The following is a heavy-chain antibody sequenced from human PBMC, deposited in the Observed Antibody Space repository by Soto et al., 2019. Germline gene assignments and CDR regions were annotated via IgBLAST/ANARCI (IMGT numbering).Heavy chain of an antibody. Sequence: SETLSLTCSVSGGSIRSYYWSWIRQPPGKGLEWIGYIYYSGSTNYNPSLKSRVTISVDTSKNQFSLKLSSVTAADTAVYYCARGVAYYDFWSGSPQGDYYYYYGMDVWGQGTMVTVSS. CDR1: GGSIRSYY. CDR2: IYYSGST. CDR3: ARGVAYYDFWSGSPQGDYYYYYGMDV. V-gene: IGHV4-59*01. D-gene: IGHD3-3*01. J-gene: IGHJ6*02.